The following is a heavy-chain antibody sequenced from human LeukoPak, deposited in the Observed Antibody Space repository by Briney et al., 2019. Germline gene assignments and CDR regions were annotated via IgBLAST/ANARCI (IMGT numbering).Heavy chain of an antibody. V-gene: IGHV4-4*07. J-gene: IGHJ4*02. CDR3: ARGGYSSGWEPFDY. D-gene: IGHD6-19*01. CDR2: IYSSGT. Sequence: SETLSLTCTVSGGSISSYYLSWIRQPAGKGLEWIGRIYSSGTNYNPSLKSRVTMSADTSRNQVSLTLSSVTAADTAVYYCARGGYSSGWEPFDYWGQGTLVTVSS. CDR1: GGSISSYY.